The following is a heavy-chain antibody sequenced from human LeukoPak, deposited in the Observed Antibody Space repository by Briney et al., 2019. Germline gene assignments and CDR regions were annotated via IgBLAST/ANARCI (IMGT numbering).Heavy chain of an antibody. CDR3: ARAPKWSYTGYVGR. J-gene: IGHJ4*02. CDR2: INNRGDHT. V-gene: IGHV3-48*03. Sequence: GGSLRLSCVASGLAFTDYEMNWVRQAPGKGLEWLSYINNRGDHTHYIDSVRGRFIISRDNAQKSLFLQMNSLRVEDTAVYYCARAPKWSYTGYVGRWGKGTLVTVSS. D-gene: IGHD5-12*01. CDR1: GLAFTDYE.